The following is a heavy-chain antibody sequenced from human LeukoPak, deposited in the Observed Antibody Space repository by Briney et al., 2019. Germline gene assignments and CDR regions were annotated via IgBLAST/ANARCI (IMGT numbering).Heavy chain of an antibody. Sequence: SQTPSLTCAISGDSVSSNSAAWNWIRQSPSKSLEWLGRTFYRSKWYNDYAVSVKSRIPINPDTSKNQFSLQLNSLTPEDTAVYYCARFIAAAGSAFDIWGQGTMVTVSS. V-gene: IGHV6-1*01. CDR2: TFYRSKWYN. CDR3: ARFIAAAGSAFDI. CDR1: GDSVSSNSAA. J-gene: IGHJ3*02. D-gene: IGHD6-13*01.